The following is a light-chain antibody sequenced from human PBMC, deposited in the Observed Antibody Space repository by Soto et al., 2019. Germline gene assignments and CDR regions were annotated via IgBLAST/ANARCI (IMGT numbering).Light chain of an antibody. CDR1: QSVLYSSNNKNY. V-gene: IGKV4-1*01. J-gene: IGKJ1*01. Sequence: DIVMTQSPDSLAVSLGERATINCKSSQSVLYSSNNKNYLAWYQQKPGQPPKLLIYWAPTRESGVPDRFSGSGSGPDVPVTICSLQAEDVAVCYRQQCFRPWTFGQGTKVEIK. CDR3: QQCFRPWT. CDR2: WAP.